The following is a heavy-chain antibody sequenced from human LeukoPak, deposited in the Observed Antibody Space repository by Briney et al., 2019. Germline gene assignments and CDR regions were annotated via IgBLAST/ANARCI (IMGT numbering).Heavy chain of an antibody. CDR2: INHSGST. V-gene: IGHV4-34*01. D-gene: IGHD2-2*02. Sequence: SETLSLTSAVYGGSFSGYYWSWMRQPPGKGLEWIGEINHSGSTNYNPSLKSRVTISVDTSKNQFSLKLSSVTAADTAVYYCARAPRVYSSSASCYSNWFDPWAQGTLVTVSS. J-gene: IGHJ5*02. CDR1: GGSFSGYY. CDR3: ARAPRVYSSSASCYSNWFDP.